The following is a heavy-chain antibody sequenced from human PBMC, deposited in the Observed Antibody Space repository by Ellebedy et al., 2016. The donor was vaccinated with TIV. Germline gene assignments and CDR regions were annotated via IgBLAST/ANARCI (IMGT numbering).Heavy chain of an antibody. CDR2: INHTAST. V-gene: IGHV4-34*01. CDR3: AKSMALGDRYFDL. J-gene: IGHJ2*01. CDR1: GGSFSANY. Sequence: SETLSLXXAVSGGSFSANYWSWIRQSPGKGLEWIGEINHTASTHFNPSLQSRVTMSVDTSKNQFSLKLNSVTAADTALYYCAKSMALGDRYFDLWGRGTLVTVSS. D-gene: IGHD2/OR15-2a*01.